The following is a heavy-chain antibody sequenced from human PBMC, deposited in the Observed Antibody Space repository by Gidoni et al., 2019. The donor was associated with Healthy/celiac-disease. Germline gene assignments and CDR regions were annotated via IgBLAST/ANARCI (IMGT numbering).Heavy chain of an antibody. CDR3: ARHGAVLGGSSWIDY. CDR2: IYYSGST. J-gene: IGHJ4*02. V-gene: IGHV4-59*08. D-gene: IGHD6-13*01. CDR1: GGSISSYY. Sequence: QVQLQESGPGLVKPSETLSLTCTVSGGSISSYYWSWIRQPPGKGLEWIGYIYYSGSTTYNPSLKSRVTISVDTSKNQFSLKLSSVTAADTAVYYCARHGAVLGGSSWIDYWGQGTLVTVSS.